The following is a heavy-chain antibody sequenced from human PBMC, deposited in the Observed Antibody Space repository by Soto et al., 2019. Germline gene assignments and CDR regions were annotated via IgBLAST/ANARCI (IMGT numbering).Heavy chain of an antibody. V-gene: IGHV4-4*02. J-gene: IGHJ5*02. Sequence: SETLSLTCAVSGGSISSSNWWSWVRQPPGQGLEWIGEIYHSGSTNYNPSLKSRVTISVDKSKNQFSLKLSSVTAADTAVYYCARDPNRYKGWFDPWGQGTLVTVSS. CDR1: GGSISSSNW. CDR2: IYHSGST. D-gene: IGHD1-20*01. CDR3: ARDPNRYKGWFDP.